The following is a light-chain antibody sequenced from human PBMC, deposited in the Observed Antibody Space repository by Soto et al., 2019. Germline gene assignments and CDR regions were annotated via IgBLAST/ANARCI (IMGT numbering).Light chain of an antibody. J-gene: IGKJ4*01. Sequence: DIQMTQSPSTLSASVGDRVTMTCRASQSINSWLAWYQQKPGKAPKLLLYKASSLESGVPSRFSGSGSGTEFPLTISSPQPDDFATYYCQQYVSFPLTFGGGTKVEIK. CDR2: KAS. CDR3: QQYVSFPLT. CDR1: QSINSW. V-gene: IGKV1-5*03.